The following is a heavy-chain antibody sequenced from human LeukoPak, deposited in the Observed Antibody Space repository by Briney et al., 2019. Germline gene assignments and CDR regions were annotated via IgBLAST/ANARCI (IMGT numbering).Heavy chain of an antibody. CDR2: IGAYSGNS. CDR1: GYSFTDYY. CDR3: ARDSSTYYGSEYFQY. V-gene: IGHV1-18*01. J-gene: IGHJ1*01. D-gene: IGHD3-22*01. Sequence: GASVRVSCKTSGYSFTDYYIHWVRQAPGQGLEWMGWIGAYSGNSNYAQNFQGRVTMTTDTSTGTAYMELRSLRSDDTAVYYCARDSSTYYGSEYFQYWGQGTLVTVSS.